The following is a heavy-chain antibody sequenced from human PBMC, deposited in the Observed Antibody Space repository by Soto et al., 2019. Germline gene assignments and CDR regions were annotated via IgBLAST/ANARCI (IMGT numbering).Heavy chain of an antibody. CDR2: IYYSGST. V-gene: IGHV4-31*03. J-gene: IGHJ4*02. Sequence: PSETLSLTCTVSGGSISSGGYYWSWIRQHPGKGLEWIGYIYYSGSTYYNPSLKSRVTISVDTSKNQFSLKLSSVTAADTAVYYCARGTTRGGYCSGGSCYSFGYYFDYWGQGTLVTVSS. D-gene: IGHD2-15*01. CDR1: GGSISSGGYY. CDR3: ARGTTRGGYCSGGSCYSFGYYFDY.